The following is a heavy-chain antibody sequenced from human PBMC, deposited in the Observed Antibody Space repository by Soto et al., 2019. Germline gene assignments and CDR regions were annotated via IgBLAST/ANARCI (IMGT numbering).Heavy chain of an antibody. CDR3: AKEFRYYDSSGYYGGFDY. Sequence: PGGSLRLSCAASGFTFSSYAMSWVRQAPGKGLEWVSAISGSGGSTYYADSVKGRFTISRDNSKNTLYLQMNSLRAEDTAVYYCAKEFRYYDSSGYYGGFDYWGQRTLVTVSS. CDR2: ISGSGGST. J-gene: IGHJ4*02. CDR1: GFTFSSYA. V-gene: IGHV3-23*01. D-gene: IGHD3-22*01.